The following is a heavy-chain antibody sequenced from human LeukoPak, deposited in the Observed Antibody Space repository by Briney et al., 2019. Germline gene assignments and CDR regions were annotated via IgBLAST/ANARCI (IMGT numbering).Heavy chain of an antibody. CDR3: ATYDFWSGYLAN. Sequence: GGSLRLSCAASGFTFSSYAMSRVRQAPGKGLEWVSAISGSGGSTYYADSVKGRFTISRDNSKNTLYLQMNSLRAEDTAVYYCATYDFWSGYLANWGQGTLVTVSS. CDR1: GFTFSSYA. CDR2: ISGSGGST. D-gene: IGHD3-3*01. V-gene: IGHV3-23*01. J-gene: IGHJ4*02.